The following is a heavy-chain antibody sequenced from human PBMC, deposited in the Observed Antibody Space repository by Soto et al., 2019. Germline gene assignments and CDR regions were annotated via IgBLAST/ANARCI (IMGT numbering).Heavy chain of an antibody. CDR2: INAGNGNT. CDR1: GYTFTSYA. CDR3: ARDIVVVVAFDRYNLLDS. V-gene: IGHV1-3*01. Sequence: ASVKVSCKASGYTFTSYAMHWVRQAPGQRLEWMGWINAGNGNTKYSQKFQGRVTITRDTSASTAYMELSSLRSEDTAVYYCARDIVVVVAFDRYNLLDSSGQGSLVIVSS. J-gene: IGHJ5*01. D-gene: IGHD2-15*01.